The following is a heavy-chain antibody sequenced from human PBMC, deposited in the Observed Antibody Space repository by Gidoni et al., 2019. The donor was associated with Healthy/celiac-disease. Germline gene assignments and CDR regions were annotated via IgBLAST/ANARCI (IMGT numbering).Heavy chain of an antibody. CDR3: ARGFGGWLVFDY. D-gene: IGHD6-19*01. V-gene: IGHV4-34*01. J-gene: IGHJ4*02. CDR1: GGSFSGYY. CDR2: INHSGST. Sequence: QVQLQQWGAGLLKPSETLSLTCAVYGGSFSGYYWSWIRQPPGKGLEGIGEINHSGSTNYNPSLKSRVTISVDTSKNQFSLKLSSVTAADTAVYYCARGFGGWLVFDYWGQGTLVTVSS.